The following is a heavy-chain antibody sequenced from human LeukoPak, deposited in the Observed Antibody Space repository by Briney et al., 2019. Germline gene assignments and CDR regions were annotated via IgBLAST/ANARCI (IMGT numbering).Heavy chain of an antibody. CDR3: ARDGSPVWGSYRDNWFDP. CDR2: INPNSGGT. D-gene: IGHD3-16*02. J-gene: IGHJ5*02. V-gene: IGHV1-2*02. Sequence: GASVKVSCKASGHTFTGYYMHWVRQAPGQGLEWMGWINPNSGGTKYAQKFQGRVTMTRDTSISTAYMELSRLRSDDTAVYYCARDGSPVWGSYRDNWFDPWGQGTLVTVSS. CDR1: GHTFTGYY.